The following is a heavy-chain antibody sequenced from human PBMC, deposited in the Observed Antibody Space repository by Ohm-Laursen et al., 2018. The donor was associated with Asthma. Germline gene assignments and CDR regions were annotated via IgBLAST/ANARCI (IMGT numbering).Heavy chain of an antibody. CDR1: GFTFSSYW. CDR2: INSDGSST. Sequence: SLRLSCSASGFTFSSYWMHWVRQAPGKGLVWVSRINSDGSSTSYADSVKGRFTISRDNAKNTLYLQMNSLRAEDTAVYYCARVLATTYEGTAFDIWGQGTMVTVSS. CDR3: ARVLATTYEGTAFDI. J-gene: IGHJ3*02. D-gene: IGHD5-12*01. V-gene: IGHV3-74*01.